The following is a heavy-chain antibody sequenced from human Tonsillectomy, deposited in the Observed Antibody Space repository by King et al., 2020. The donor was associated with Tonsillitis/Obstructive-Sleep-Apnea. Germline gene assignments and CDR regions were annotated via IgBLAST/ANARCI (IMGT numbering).Heavy chain of an antibody. CDR2: IIGRCATT. Sequence: VQLVESGGLLLQPGGSLRLSCAASGFTFSTYAMSWVRQAPGKGLEWVSSIIGRCATTYYADSVKGRFTISRDNSKNTLYLQMNTLRAEDTAIYYCAKISSWEFLRYLDYWGQGTLVTVYS. CDR3: AKISSWEFLRYLDY. CDR1: GFTFSTYA. V-gene: IGHV3-23*04. D-gene: IGHD3-10*01. J-gene: IGHJ4*02.